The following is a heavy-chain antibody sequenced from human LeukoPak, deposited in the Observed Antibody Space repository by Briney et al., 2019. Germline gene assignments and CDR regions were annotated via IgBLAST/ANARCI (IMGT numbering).Heavy chain of an antibody. Sequence: ASVKVSCMAPGYTFTVDYMHWVRQAPGQGLERMGRINTNSGGTNYAQKSQGRVTMTRDTSTSTAYMELSRLRSDDTAVYYCARAGGLQEDFDYWGQGTLATVSS. CDR2: INTNSGGT. V-gene: IGHV1-2*06. D-gene: IGHD5-24*01. CDR3: ARAGGLQEDFDY. J-gene: IGHJ4*02. CDR1: GYTFTVDY.